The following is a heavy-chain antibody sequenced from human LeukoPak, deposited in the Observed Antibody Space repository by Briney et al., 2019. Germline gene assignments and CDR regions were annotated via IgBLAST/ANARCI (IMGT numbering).Heavy chain of an antibody. CDR1: GGSFSGYY. CDR2: INHSGST. CDR3: AGNIVVVPAPRGRFDP. J-gene: IGHJ5*02. Sequence: SETLSLTCAVYGGSFSGYYWSWIRQPPGKGLEWIGEINHSGSTNYNPSLKSRVTISVDTSKNQFSLKLSSVTAADTAVYYCAGNIVVVPAPRGRFDPWGQGTLVTVSS. V-gene: IGHV4-34*01. D-gene: IGHD2-2*01.